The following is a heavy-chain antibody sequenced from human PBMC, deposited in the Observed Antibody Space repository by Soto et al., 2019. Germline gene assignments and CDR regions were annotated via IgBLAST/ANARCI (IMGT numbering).Heavy chain of an antibody. V-gene: IGHV1-69*13. CDR1: GGTFSSYA. J-gene: IGHJ6*02. Sequence: GASVKVSCKASGGTFSSYAISWVRQAPGQGLEWMGGIIPIFGTANYAQKFQGGVTITADESTSTAYMELSSLRSEDTAVYYCATVMVQVSGIVYGMDVWGQGTTVTVSS. CDR2: IIPIFGTA. CDR3: ATVMVQVSGIVYGMDV. D-gene: IGHD3-10*01.